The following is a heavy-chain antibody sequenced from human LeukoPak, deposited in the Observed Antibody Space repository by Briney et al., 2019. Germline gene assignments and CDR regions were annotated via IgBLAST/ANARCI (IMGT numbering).Heavy chain of an antibody. V-gene: IGHV3-9*03. CDR2: ISWDSGSI. J-gene: IGHJ4*02. CDR3: ARSGSYYSPFDY. D-gene: IGHD1-26*01. CDR1: GLTFDVYA. Sequence: GGSLRLSCAASGLTFDVYAMHWVRQAPGKGLERVSGISWDSGSIGYADSVKGRFTISRDNSKNSLYLQMNSLRAEDMALYYCARSGSYYSPFDYWGQGTLVTVSS.